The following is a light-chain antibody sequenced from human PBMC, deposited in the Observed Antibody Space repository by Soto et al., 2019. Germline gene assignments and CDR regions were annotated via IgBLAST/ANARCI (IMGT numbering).Light chain of an antibody. CDR1: SSDVGGYNY. CDR2: DVS. Sequence: QSVLTQPASVSGSPGQSITISCTGTSSDVGGYNYVSWYQQHPGKAPKLMIYDVSNRTSGVSNRFSGSKSGNTDSLTISGLKAEDEADYYCSSYTSSSTVVFGGGTKLTVL. V-gene: IGLV2-14*01. CDR3: SSYTSSSTVV. J-gene: IGLJ2*01.